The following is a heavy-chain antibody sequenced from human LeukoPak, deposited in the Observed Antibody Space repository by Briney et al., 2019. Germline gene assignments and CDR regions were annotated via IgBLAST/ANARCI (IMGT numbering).Heavy chain of an antibody. V-gene: IGHV3-23*01. CDR2: IGGGGFNT. CDR3: AKDNFGLVPYCFDS. Sequence: GGSLRLSCVASGFTVTDYAISWVRQAPGKGLEWVSSIGGGGFNTHYADSVKGRFSISRDTSTNTLYLEMNSLRADDSALYYCAKDNFGLVPYCFDSWGQGTLVTVSS. CDR1: GFTVTDYA. J-gene: IGHJ4*02. D-gene: IGHD2-21*01.